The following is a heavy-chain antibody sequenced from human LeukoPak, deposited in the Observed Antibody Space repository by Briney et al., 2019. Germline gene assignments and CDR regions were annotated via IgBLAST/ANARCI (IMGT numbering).Heavy chain of an antibody. J-gene: IGHJ4*02. Sequence: SETLSLTCTVSGGSISSYYWSWIRQPPGKGLEWIGYIYYSGSTNYNPSLKSRVTISVDTSKNQFSLKLSSVTAADTAVYYCARVPRTTAMVTVWGQGTLVTVSS. CDR3: ARVPRTTAMVTV. D-gene: IGHD5-18*01. CDR2: IYYSGST. CDR1: GGSISSYY. V-gene: IGHV4-59*12.